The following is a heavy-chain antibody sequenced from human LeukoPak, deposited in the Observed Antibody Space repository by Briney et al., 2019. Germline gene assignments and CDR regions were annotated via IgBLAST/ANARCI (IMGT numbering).Heavy chain of an antibody. CDR1: GFTFSSYG. Sequence: PGGSLRLSCAASGFTFSSYGMHWVRQAPGKGLEWVSSISSSSSYIYYADSVKGRFTISRDNAKNSLYLQMNSLRAQDTAVYYCARDTLAPNFLEWIIDFDYWGQGTLVTVSS. D-gene: IGHD3-3*01. V-gene: IGHV3-21*01. CDR3: ARDTLAPNFLEWIIDFDY. CDR2: ISSSSSYI. J-gene: IGHJ4*02.